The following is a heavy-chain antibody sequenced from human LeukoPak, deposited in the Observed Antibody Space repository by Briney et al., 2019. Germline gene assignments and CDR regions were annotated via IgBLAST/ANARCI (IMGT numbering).Heavy chain of an antibody. CDR1: GGSISSYY. Sequence: PSETLSLTCTVSGGSISSYYWSWIRQPAGKGLEWIGRIYTSGSTNYNPSLKSRVTMSVDTSKNQFFLKLSSVTAADTAVYYCARDPRKGSGSYYRYFDLWGRGTLVTVSS. CDR2: IYTSGST. V-gene: IGHV4-4*07. J-gene: IGHJ2*01. D-gene: IGHD1-26*01. CDR3: ARDPRKGSGSYYRYFDL.